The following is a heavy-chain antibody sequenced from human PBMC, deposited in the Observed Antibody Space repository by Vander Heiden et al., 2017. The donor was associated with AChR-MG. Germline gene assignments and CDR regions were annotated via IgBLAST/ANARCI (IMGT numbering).Heavy chain of an antibody. Sequence: QVQLQQWGAGLLKPSETLSLTCAVYGGSFSGYYWSWIRQPPGKGLEWIGEINHSGSTNYNPSLKSRVTISVDTSKNQFSLKLSSVTAADTAVYYCARGKARYSYGYRFDYWGQGTLVTVSS. CDR1: GGSFSGYY. CDR3: ARGKARYSYGYRFDY. V-gene: IGHV4-34*01. D-gene: IGHD5-18*01. J-gene: IGHJ4*02. CDR2: INHSGST.